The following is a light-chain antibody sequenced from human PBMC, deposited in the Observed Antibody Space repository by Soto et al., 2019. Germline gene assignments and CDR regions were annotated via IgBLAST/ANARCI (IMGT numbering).Light chain of an antibody. CDR1: QSLVYSDGYTY. CDR3: QQYNNWPPYT. V-gene: IGKV2-30*01. J-gene: IGKJ2*01. CDR2: GAS. Sequence: DIVMTQSPLSLSVTLGQPASISCRSSQSLVYSDGYTYLNWFQQRPGQSPRRLIYGASTRATGIPARFSGSGSGTEFTLTISSLQSEDFAVYYCQQYNNWPPYTFGQGTKLEIK.